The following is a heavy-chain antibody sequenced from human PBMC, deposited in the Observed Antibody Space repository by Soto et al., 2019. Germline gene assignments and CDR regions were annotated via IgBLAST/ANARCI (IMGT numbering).Heavy chain of an antibody. V-gene: IGHV3-23*01. Sequence: GGSLRLSCAASGFTFSSYAMSWVRQAPGKGLEWVSAISGSGGSTYYADSVKGRFTISRDNSKNTLYLQMNSLRAEDTAVYYCAKDPSSWPQVSWFDPWGQGTLVTVSS. J-gene: IGHJ5*02. D-gene: IGHD6-13*01. CDR2: ISGSGGST. CDR3: AKDPSSWPQVSWFDP. CDR1: GFTFSSYA.